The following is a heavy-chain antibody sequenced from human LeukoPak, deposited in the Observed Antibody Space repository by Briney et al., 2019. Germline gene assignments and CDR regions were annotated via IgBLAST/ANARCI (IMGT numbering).Heavy chain of an antibody. Sequence: GGSLILSCAAAGFTFSQYLMSLVRQAPGKGLEWVANIKHDGSEKQDGSEKYYVDSVKGRFTISRDNAKTSLYLQMNRLRAEDTAVYYCARERYCSSTSCYLGYYYYYYMDVWGKGTTVTVSS. CDR1: GFTFSQYL. CDR3: ARERYCSSTSCYLGYYYYYYMDV. CDR2: IKHDGSEKQDGSEK. D-gene: IGHD2-2*01. V-gene: IGHV3-7*01. J-gene: IGHJ6*03.